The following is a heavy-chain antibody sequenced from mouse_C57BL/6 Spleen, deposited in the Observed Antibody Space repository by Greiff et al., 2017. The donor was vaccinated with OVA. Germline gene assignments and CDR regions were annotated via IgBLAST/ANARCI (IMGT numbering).Heavy chain of an antibody. Sequence: EVQLQESGGGLVKPGGSLKLSCAASGFTFSDYGMHWVRQAPEQGLEWVAYISSGSSTIYYADTVKGRFTISRDNAKNTLFLQMTSLRSEDTAMYYCARRGYGSSYVGYAMDYWGQGTSVTVSS. CDR3: ARRGYGSSYVGYAMDY. D-gene: IGHD1-1*01. CDR2: ISSGSSTI. J-gene: IGHJ4*01. V-gene: IGHV5-17*01. CDR1: GFTFSDYG.